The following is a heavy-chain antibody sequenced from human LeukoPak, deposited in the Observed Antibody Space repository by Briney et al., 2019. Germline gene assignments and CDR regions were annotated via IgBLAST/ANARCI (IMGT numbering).Heavy chain of an antibody. D-gene: IGHD3-9*01. CDR2: ISSSSSTI. J-gene: IGHJ6*02. CDR1: GFTFSSYS. CDR3: AKEFLRYFDWLPLYYYYYYGMDV. Sequence: PGGSLRLSCAASGFTFSSYSMNWVRQAPGKGLEWVSYISSSSSTIYYADSVKGRFTISRDNAKNSLYLQMNSLRDEDTAVYYCAKEFLRYFDWLPLYYYYYYGMDVWGQGTTVTVSS. V-gene: IGHV3-48*02.